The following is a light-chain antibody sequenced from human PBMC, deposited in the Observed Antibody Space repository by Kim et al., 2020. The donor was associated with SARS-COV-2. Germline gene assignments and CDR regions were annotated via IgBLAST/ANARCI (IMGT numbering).Light chain of an antibody. CDR2: QDS. CDR3: QAWDSSTEV. V-gene: IGLV3-1*01. Sequence: SVSTGQTASITCSGDKLGDKYACWYQQKPGQSPVLVIYQDSKRPSGIPERFSGSNSGNTATLTISGTQAMDEADYYCQAWDSSTEVIGTGTKVTVL. CDR1: KLGDKY. J-gene: IGLJ1*01.